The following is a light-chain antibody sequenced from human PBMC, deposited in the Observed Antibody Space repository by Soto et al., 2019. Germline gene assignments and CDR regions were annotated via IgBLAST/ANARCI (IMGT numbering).Light chain of an antibody. CDR3: AAWDDSLNGPHDV. CDR1: RSKFGNHY. J-gene: IGLJ1*01. Sequence: QSVLTQPPSASGTPGQRVTISCSGSRSKFGNHYVYWYQHLPGTAPELLIYRDTQRPSGVPDRFTGSRSGVSASLTISGLRSEDEADYYCAAWDDSLNGPHDVFGTWTKVTVL. V-gene: IGLV1-47*01. CDR2: RDT.